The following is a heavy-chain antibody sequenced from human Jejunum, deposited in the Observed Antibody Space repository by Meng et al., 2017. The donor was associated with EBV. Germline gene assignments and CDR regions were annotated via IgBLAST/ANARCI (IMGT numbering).Heavy chain of an antibody. V-gene: IGHV4-4*02. CDR3: ARDSQYLARGYFDY. CDR2: IDHSGST. Sequence: QVQLQESGPGLVQPSGTLSPTCTVSGGSINSKNWWHWVRQAPGKGLEWIGEIDHSGSTHYNPSLKSRVTISLGTSMNQFSLELTSPTAADTAVYYCARDSQYLARGYFDYWGQGALVTVAS. CDR1: GGSINSKNW. J-gene: IGHJ4*02. D-gene: IGHD2/OR15-2a*01.